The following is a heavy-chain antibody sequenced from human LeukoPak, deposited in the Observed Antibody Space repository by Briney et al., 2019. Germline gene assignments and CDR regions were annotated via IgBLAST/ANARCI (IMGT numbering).Heavy chain of an antibody. CDR3: ARDPDC. Sequence: SSETLSLTCAVYGGSFSGYYWSWIRQPPGKGLEWIGEINHSGSTNYIPSLKSRVTISVDTSKNQFSLKLSSVTAADTAVYYCARDPDCWGQGTLVTVSS. J-gene: IGHJ4*02. CDR2: INHSGST. CDR1: GGSFSGYY. V-gene: IGHV4-34*01.